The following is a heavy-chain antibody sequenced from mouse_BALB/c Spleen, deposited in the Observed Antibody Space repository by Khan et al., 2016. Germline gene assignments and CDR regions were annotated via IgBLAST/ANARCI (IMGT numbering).Heavy chain of an antibody. CDR3: ARGGLRWFDD. CDR1: GFTFSSYG. V-gene: IGHV5-6-3*01. J-gene: IGHJ2*01. D-gene: IGHD1-1*01. Sequence: EVELVESGGGLVQTGGSLKLSCAASGFTFSSYGMSWVRQTPDKRLELVATINSNGGSTYYPDSVKGRLTISSDNAKNSLYLLISSLKSEDTAMYYCARGGLRWFDDWSQGTTLTVSS. CDR2: INSNGGST.